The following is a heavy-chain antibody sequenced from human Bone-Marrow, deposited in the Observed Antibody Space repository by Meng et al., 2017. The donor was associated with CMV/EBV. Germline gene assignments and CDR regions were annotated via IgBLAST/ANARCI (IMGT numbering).Heavy chain of an antibody. Sequence: EVQLVESGGGLVKPGGCLRLSCAASGFTFSSYSMNWVRQAPGKGLEWVSSISSSSSYIYYADSVKGRFTISRDNAKNSLYLQMNSLRAEDTAVYYCARSHPLSGYFDYWGQGTLVTVSS. CDR1: GFTFSSYS. J-gene: IGHJ4*02. CDR2: ISSSSSYI. CDR3: ARSHPLSGYFDY. V-gene: IGHV3-21*01. D-gene: IGHD2/OR15-2a*01.